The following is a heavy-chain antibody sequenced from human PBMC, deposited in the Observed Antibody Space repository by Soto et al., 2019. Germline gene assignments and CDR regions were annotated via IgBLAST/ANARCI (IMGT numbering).Heavy chain of an antibody. CDR3: AKYRITIFGVADYYGMHV. V-gene: IGHV3-23*01. J-gene: IGHJ6*02. Sequence: GGSLKLSCAASGFTFSSYAMSWVRQAPGKGLEWVSAISGSGGSTSYADSVKGRFTISRDNSKNTLYLQMNSLRAEDTAVYYCAKYRITIFGVADYYGMHVWGQGTTVTVSS. CDR1: GFTFSSYA. CDR2: ISGSGGST. D-gene: IGHD3-3*01.